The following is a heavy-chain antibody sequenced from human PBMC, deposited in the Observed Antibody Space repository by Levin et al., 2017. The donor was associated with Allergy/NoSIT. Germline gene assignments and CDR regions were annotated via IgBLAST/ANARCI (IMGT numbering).Heavy chain of an antibody. CDR1: GFTFSSYN. V-gene: IGHV3-48*01. CDR2: ISRDYTNI. J-gene: IGHJ3*02. CDR3: VRNLVVVVDATPSDAFDI. D-gene: IGHD2-15*01. Sequence: GGSLRLSCVASGFTFSSYNMNWVRQAPGRGLEWVAYISRDYTNIFYGDSVKGRFSISRDNARSSLFLQMNSLRAEDTAVYYCVRNLVVVVDATPSDAFDIWGQGTRVTVSS.